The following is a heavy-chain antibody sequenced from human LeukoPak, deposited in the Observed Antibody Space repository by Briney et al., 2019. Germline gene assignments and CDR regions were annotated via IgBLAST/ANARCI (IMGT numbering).Heavy chain of an antibody. D-gene: IGHD3-9*01. CDR1: GFTFSSYE. CDR2: ISSSGSTI. V-gene: IGHV3-48*03. CDR3: AKLHYDILTAYSAALDY. Sequence: GGSLRLSCAASGFTFSSYEMNWVRQAPGKGLEWGSYISSSGSTIYYADSVKGRFTISRDNAKNSLYLQMNSLRAEDTAVYYCAKLHYDILTAYSAALDYWGQGTLVTVAS. J-gene: IGHJ4*02.